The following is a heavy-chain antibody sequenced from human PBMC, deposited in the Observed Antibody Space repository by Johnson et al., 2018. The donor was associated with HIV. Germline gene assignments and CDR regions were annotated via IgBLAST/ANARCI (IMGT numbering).Heavy chain of an antibody. V-gene: IGHV3-30*18. CDR2: ISYDGSNK. J-gene: IGHJ3*02. Sequence: QVQLVESGGGVVQPGGSLRLSCAASGFTFSSYGMHWVRQAPGKGLEWVAVISYDGSNKYYADSVKGRFTISRDNSKNTLYLQMNSLRAEDTAVYYCAKVRGDFWSGYYRVTNAFDIWGQGTMVTVSS. CDR1: GFTFSSYG. CDR3: AKVRGDFWSGYYRVTNAFDI. D-gene: IGHD3-3*01.